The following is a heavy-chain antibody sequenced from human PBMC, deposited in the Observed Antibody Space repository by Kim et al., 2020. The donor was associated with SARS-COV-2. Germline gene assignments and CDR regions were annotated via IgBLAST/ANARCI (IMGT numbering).Heavy chain of an antibody. CDR2: ISWNSGSI. CDR1: GFTFDDYA. Sequence: GGSLRLSCAASGFTFDDYAMHWVRQAPGKGLEWVSGISWNSGSIGYADSVKGRFTISRDNAKNSLYLQMNSLRAEDTALYYCAKPRQSGSYYIGAFDIWGQGTMVTVSS. D-gene: IGHD1-26*01. J-gene: IGHJ3*02. V-gene: IGHV3-9*01. CDR3: AKPRQSGSYYIGAFDI.